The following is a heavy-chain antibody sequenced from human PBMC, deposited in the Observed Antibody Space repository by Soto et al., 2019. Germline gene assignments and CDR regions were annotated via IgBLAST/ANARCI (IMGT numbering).Heavy chain of an antibody. CDR2: IYYSGST. Sequence: SETLSLTCTVSGGSISSSSYYWGWIRQPPGKGLEWIGSIYYSGSTYYNPSLKSRVTISVDTSKNQFSLKLSSVTAADTAVYYCARDRRAYYYDSSGVDYWGQGTLVTVSS. V-gene: IGHV4-39*02. D-gene: IGHD3-22*01. CDR3: ARDRRAYYYDSSGVDY. CDR1: GGSISSSSYY. J-gene: IGHJ4*02.